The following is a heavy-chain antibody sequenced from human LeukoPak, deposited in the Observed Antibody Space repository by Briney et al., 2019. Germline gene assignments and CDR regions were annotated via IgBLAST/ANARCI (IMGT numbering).Heavy chain of an antibody. CDR1: GFTFSSYS. Sequence: GGSLRLSCAASGFTFSSYSMNWVRQAPGKGLEWVSSISSSSSYIYYADSVEGRFTISRDNAKNSLYLQMNSLRAEDTAVYYCARASGYTSCWYDDAFDIWGQGTMVTVSS. J-gene: IGHJ3*02. V-gene: IGHV3-21*01. D-gene: IGHD6-19*01. CDR2: ISSSSSYI. CDR3: ARASGYTSCWYDDAFDI.